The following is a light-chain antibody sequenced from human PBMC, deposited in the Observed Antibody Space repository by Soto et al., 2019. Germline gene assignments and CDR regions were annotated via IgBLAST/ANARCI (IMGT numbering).Light chain of an antibody. V-gene: IGKV3-11*01. CDR2: TAS. CDR1: QSVSSY. J-gene: IGKJ5*01. CDR3: QQHSNWPRTT. Sequence: EILLTQSPATLSLSPGERYPRCCRASQSVSSYLSWYQLKPVQAPMLLIYTASNRATGIPARLSGSGSGTDFTIKISSLETDDFAVYYCQQHSNWPRTTFGQGTRLENK.